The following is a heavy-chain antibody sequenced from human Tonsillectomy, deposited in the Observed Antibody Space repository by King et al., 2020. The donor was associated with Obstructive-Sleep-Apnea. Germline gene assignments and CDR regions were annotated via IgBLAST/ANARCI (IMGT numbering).Heavy chain of an antibody. Sequence: QLVQSGAEVKEPGESLKIACKGSGHSFTNYWIGWVRQMPGKGLEWMGIIYPGDSDTRYSPSFQGQVTISADKSISTAYLQGSSLKASDTAMYYCATSSGAILGAFDIWGQGTMVTVSS. CDR3: ATSSGAILGAFDI. CDR2: IYPGDSDT. V-gene: IGHV5-51*01. J-gene: IGHJ3*02. CDR1: GHSFTNYW. D-gene: IGHD3-22*01.